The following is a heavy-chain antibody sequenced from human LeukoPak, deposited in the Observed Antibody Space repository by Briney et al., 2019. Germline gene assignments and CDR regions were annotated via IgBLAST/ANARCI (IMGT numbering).Heavy chain of an antibody. Sequence: SETLSLTCTVSGGSISYYWSWIRQPPGKGLEWIGYIYYSGSTNYNPSLKSRVTISVDTSKNQFSLKLSSVTAADTAVYYCARSMVRGYYYYYMDVWGKGTTVTISS. CDR2: IYYSGST. CDR3: ARSMVRGYYYYYMDV. J-gene: IGHJ6*03. D-gene: IGHD3-10*01. CDR1: GGSISYY. V-gene: IGHV4-59*01.